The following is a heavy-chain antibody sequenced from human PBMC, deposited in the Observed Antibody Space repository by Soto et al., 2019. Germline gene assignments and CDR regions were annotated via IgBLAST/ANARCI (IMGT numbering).Heavy chain of an antibody. J-gene: IGHJ6*02. Sequence: EVQLLESGGGLVQSGGSLRLSCAASGFTFSSYAMSWVRQAPGKGLEWVSAISGSGGSTYYADSVKGRFTISRDNSKNTLYLQMNSLRAEDTAVYYCAKAFFGAAAASRGYGMDVWGQGTTVTVSS. CDR2: ISGSGGST. CDR1: GFTFSSYA. V-gene: IGHV3-23*01. D-gene: IGHD6-13*01. CDR3: AKAFFGAAAASRGYGMDV.